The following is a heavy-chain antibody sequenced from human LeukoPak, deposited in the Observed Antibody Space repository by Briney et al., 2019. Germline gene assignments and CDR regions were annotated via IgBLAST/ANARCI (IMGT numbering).Heavy chain of an antibody. Sequence: SDTLTLTRTVSVDPNSRYYWSCIRHPAGKGLEWVGRIYTSGSTNYNPSLKSRVAISVDTSKNQFSLKMSSVTAADTAAYHCPRDRYCSSTSCYSALDYWGQGTLVTVSS. CDR1: VDPNSRYY. CDR3: PRDRYCSSTSCYSALDY. V-gene: IGHV4-4*07. J-gene: IGHJ4*02. CDR2: IYTSGST. D-gene: IGHD2-2*01.